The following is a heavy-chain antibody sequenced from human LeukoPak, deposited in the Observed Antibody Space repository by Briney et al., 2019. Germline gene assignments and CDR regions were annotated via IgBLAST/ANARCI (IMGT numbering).Heavy chain of an antibody. CDR1: GFTFSSYS. J-gene: IGHJ4*02. CDR2: ISSSSSTI. V-gene: IGHV3-48*01. Sequence: GGSLGLSCAASGFTFSSYSMNWVRQAPGKGLEWVSYISSSSSTIYYADSVKGRFTISRDNAKNSLYLQMNSLRAEDTAVYYCARGVRQWLSSFDYWGQGTLVTVSS. D-gene: IGHD3-22*01. CDR3: ARGVRQWLSSFDY.